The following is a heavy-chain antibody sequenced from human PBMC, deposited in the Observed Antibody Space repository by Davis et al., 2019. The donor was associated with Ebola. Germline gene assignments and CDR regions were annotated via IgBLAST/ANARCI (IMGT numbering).Heavy chain of an antibody. V-gene: IGHV1-69*13. J-gene: IGHJ4*02. CDR1: GGSFRSHP. CDR3: ARDFDGGNYYFDY. CDR2: IIPIFDTP. Sequence: SVTVSCKTSGGSFRSHPISWVRQAPRQGLEWMGGIIPIFDTPHYAQKFQGRITITADASTSTAYMELSSLRSEKTATYFCARDFDGGNYYFDYWGPGTPVTVSS. D-gene: IGHD3-9*01.